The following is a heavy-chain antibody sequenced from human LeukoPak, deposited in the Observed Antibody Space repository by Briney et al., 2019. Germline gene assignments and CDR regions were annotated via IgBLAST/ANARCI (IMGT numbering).Heavy chain of an antibody. CDR1: GGSISSGGYY. Sequence: SETLSLTCTVSGGSISSGGYYWSWIRQHPGKGLEWIGYIYYSGSTYYNPSLKSRVAISVDTSKNQFSLKLSSVTAADTAVYYCARLYYGDYRYYFDYWGQGTLVTVSS. V-gene: IGHV4-30-4*08. D-gene: IGHD4-17*01. CDR3: ARLYYGDYRYYFDY. CDR2: IYYSGST. J-gene: IGHJ4*02.